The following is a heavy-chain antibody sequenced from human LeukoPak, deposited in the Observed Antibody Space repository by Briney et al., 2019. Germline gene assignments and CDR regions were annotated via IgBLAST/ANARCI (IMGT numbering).Heavy chain of an antibody. D-gene: IGHD2-15*01. V-gene: IGHV1-2*02. Sequence: ASVKVSCKASGYTFTGYYMHWVRQAPGQGLEWMGWINSNSGGTNYAQKFQGRVTMTRDTSISTAYMELSRLRSDDTAVYYCARPHCSGGSCPNWFDPWGQGTLVTVSS. CDR3: ARPHCSGGSCPNWFDP. CDR2: INSNSGGT. J-gene: IGHJ5*02. CDR1: GYTFTGYY.